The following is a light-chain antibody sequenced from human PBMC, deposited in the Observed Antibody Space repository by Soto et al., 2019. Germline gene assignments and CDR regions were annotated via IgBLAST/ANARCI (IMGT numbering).Light chain of an antibody. Sequence: QSVLTQPPSASGTHGQRVTISCSGSSSNIGGNAVNWYQQLPGTTPKLLIYSNNQRPSGVPDRFSGSKSGTSASLAISGLQSEDEADYYCAAWDDSLSGYVFGTGTKLTVL. J-gene: IGLJ1*01. CDR2: SNN. CDR3: AAWDDSLSGYV. V-gene: IGLV1-44*01. CDR1: SSNIGGNA.